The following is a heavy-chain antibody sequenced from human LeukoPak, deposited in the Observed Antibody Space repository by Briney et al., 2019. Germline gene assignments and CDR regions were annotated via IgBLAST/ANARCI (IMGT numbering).Heavy chain of an antibody. V-gene: IGHV3-23*01. J-gene: IGHJ3*02. CDR1: GFTFSTFA. CDR3: AKVDSSGYDDAFDI. Sequence: GGSLRLSCAASGFTFSTFAMIWVRQPPGKGLEWVSSIFPSGGEIHYADSVKGRFTISRDNSKNTLYLQMNSLRAEDTAVYYCAKVDSSGYDDAFDIWGQGTMVTVSS. CDR2: IFPSGGEI. D-gene: IGHD3-22*01.